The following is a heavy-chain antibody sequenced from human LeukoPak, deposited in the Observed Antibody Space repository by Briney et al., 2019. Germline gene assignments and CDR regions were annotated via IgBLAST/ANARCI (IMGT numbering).Heavy chain of an antibody. D-gene: IGHD3-16*02. CDR3: ARRYYDYVWGSYRYLFDY. V-gene: IGHV4-39*07. J-gene: IGHJ4*02. Sequence: SETLSLTCTVSGGSISSSSYYWGWIRQPPGKGLEWIGSIYYSGSTYYNPSLKSRVTISVDTSKNQFSLKLSSVTSADTAVYYCARRYYDYVWGSYRYLFDYWGQGTLVTVSS. CDR1: GGSISSSSYY. CDR2: IYYSGST.